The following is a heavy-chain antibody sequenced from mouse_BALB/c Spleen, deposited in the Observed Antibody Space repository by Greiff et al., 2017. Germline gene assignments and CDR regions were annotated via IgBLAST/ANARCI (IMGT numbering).Heavy chain of an antibody. J-gene: IGHJ3*01. D-gene: IGHD1-1*01. CDR3: ARSYYYGSSGFAY. Sequence: EVKLVESGPSLVKPSQTLSLTCSVTGDSITSGYWNWIRKFPGNKLEYMGYISYSGSTYYNPSLKSRISITRDTSKNQYYLQLNSVTTEDTATYYCARSYYYGSSGFAYWGQGTLVTVSA. CDR1: GDSITSGY. V-gene: IGHV3-8*02. CDR2: ISYSGST.